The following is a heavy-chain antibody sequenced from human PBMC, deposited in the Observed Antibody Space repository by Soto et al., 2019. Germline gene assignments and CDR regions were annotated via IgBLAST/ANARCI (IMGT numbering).Heavy chain of an antibody. V-gene: IGHV4-59*01. CDR1: GGSMRSYY. CDR3: ARDRDYGDYDY. Sequence: QVQLQESGPGLVKPSETLSLTCTVSGGSMRSYYWTWIRQPPGKGLEWLGCISYTGNTNYNPSLWSRVTISVASSNNQFSLRLNSVTAAETALYSCARDRDYGDYDYWGQGTLVTVSS. CDR2: ISYTGNT. D-gene: IGHD4-17*01. J-gene: IGHJ4*02.